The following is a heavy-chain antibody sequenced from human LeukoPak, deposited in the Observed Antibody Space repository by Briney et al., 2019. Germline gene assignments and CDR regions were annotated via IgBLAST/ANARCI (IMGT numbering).Heavy chain of an antibody. CDR3: AKDVAPDSGWDLDY. J-gene: IGHJ4*02. Sequence: GGSLRLSCAASGFTFSTYSMTWVRQAPGKGLEWVSSIYNSGSRTFYGDSVKGRFTVSRDNSKSTLYLQMNSLRAEDTAVYYCAKDVAPDSGWDLDYWGQGTLVTVSS. V-gene: IGHV3-23*05. CDR2: IYNSGSRT. D-gene: IGHD6-19*01. CDR1: GFTFSTYS.